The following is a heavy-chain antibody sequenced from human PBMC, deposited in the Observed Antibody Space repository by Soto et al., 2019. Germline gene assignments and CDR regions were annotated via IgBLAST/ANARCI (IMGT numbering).Heavy chain of an antibody. CDR2: ISVYNGNT. D-gene: IGHD4-17*01. V-gene: IGHV1-18*01. CDR1: GYTFTSYG. J-gene: IGHJ4*02. CDR3: ARIYGGNPLDS. Sequence: QVQLVQSGTEVKKPGASVKVSCKASGYTFTSYGISWVRQAPGQGLEWMGWISVYNGNTNYAQKFQGRVTMTTDTSTSIAYMELRSLTSDDTAVFYCARIYGGNPLDSWGQGTLVTVSS.